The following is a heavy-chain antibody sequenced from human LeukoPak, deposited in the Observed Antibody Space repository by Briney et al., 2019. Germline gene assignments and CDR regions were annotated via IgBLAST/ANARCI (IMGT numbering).Heavy chain of an antibody. Sequence: SETLSPTCTVSGGSISSTSYYWGWIRQPPGKGLEWIGNNGGSTIYNPSLKSRVTISVDTSRNHFSLKLSSVTAADTAMYYCARLGLHSSGWHIYYYDYWGQGSLVIVSS. D-gene: IGHD6-19*01. CDR3: ARLGLHSSGWHIYYYDY. J-gene: IGHJ4*02. V-gene: IGHV4-39*02. CDR2: NGGST. CDR1: GGSISSTSYY.